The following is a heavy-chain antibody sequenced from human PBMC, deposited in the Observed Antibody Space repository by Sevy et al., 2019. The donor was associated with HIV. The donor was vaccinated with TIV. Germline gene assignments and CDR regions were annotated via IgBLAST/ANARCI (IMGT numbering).Heavy chain of an antibody. CDR1: GFIFNSYW. J-gene: IGHJ4*02. V-gene: IGHV3-7*01. CDR3: ARDYS. CDR2: IKQEGSEK. Sequence: GGSLRLSCGASGFIFNSYWMTWVRQAPGKGLEWVATIKQEGSEKYYVGSVKGRFTISRDNVKNSVHLQMSSLRVEDTAMYYCARDYSWGQGTQVTVSS.